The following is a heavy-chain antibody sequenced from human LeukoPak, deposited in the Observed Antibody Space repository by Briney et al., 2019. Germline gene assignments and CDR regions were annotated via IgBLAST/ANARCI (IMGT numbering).Heavy chain of an antibody. CDR1: GFTFSSYG. D-gene: IGHD2-15*01. V-gene: IGHV3-33*01. CDR3: ARDRYCSGGSCYYDNWFDP. CDR2: IWYDGSNK. J-gene: IGHJ5*02. Sequence: SGGSLRLSCAASGFTFSSYGMHWVRQAPGKGLEWVAVIWYDGSNKYYADSVKGRFTISRDNSKNTLYLQMNSLRAEGTAVYYCARDRYCSGGSCYYDNWFDPWGQGTLVTVSS.